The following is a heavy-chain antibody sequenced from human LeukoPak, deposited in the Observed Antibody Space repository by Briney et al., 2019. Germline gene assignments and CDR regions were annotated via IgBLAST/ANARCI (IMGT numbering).Heavy chain of an antibody. D-gene: IGHD4-11*01. V-gene: IGHV3-21*01. J-gene: IGHJ4*02. CDR3: ARSRSTVTGYFDY. CDR2: ISSGSSYI. Sequence: GGSLRLSCAASGFTFSSYSMTWVRQAPGKGLEWVSSISSGSSYIYYADSVKGRFTISRDNAKNSLYLRMNSLRAEDTAVYYCARSRSTVTGYFDYWGQGTLVTVSS. CDR1: GFTFSSYS.